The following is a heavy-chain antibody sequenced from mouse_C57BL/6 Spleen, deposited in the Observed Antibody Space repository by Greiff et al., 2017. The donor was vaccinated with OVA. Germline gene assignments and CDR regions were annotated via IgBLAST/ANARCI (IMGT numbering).Heavy chain of an antibody. Sequence: QVQLQQSGAELVRPGTSVKLSCKASGYTFTSYWMHWVKQRPGQGLEWIGVIDPSDSYTNYNQKFKGKATLTVDTSSSTAYMQLSSLTSEDSAVYYCARGDGNYTFDYWGQGTTLTVAS. CDR3: ARGDGNYTFDY. D-gene: IGHD2-1*01. CDR1: GYTFTSYW. J-gene: IGHJ2*01. CDR2: IDPSDSYT. V-gene: IGHV1-59*01.